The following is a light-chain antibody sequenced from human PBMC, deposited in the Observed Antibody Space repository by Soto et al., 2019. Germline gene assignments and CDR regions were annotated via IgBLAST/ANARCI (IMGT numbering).Light chain of an antibody. V-gene: IGKV3-11*01. CDR1: QNVRSY. Sequence: EIVLTQSPATLSLSPGERATLSCRASQNVRSYLAWYQQKPGQAPRLLLHDAISRATGIPARFSGSGSGTDFTLTISSLEPEDFAVYYCQQRTNWPTSTFGQGTRLEIK. J-gene: IGKJ5*01. CDR2: DAI. CDR3: QQRTNWPTST.